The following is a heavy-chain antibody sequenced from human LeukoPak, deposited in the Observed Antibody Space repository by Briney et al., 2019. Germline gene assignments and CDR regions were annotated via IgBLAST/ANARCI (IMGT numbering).Heavy chain of an antibody. CDR3: ARGLIRTDIVVVVAAIDAFDI. D-gene: IGHD2-15*01. V-gene: IGHV4-39*07. CDR1: GGSISSSSYY. J-gene: IGHJ3*02. Sequence: PSETLSLTCTVSGGSISSSSYYWGWIRQPPGKGLEWIGSIYYSGSTYYNPSLKSRVTISVDRSKNQFSLKLSSVTAADTAVYYCARGLIRTDIVVVVAAIDAFDIWGQGTMVTVSS. CDR2: IYYSGST.